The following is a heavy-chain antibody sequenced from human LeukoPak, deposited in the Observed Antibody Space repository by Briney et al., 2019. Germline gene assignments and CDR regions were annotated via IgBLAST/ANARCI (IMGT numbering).Heavy chain of an antibody. CDR2: ISYDGSNK. CDR3: ARDTPSPSIAAAGRSIDP. J-gene: IGHJ5*02. Sequence: GGSLRLSCAASGFTFSSYGMHWVRQAPGKGLEWVAVISYDGSNKYYADSVKGRFTISRDSSKNTLYLQMNSLRAEDTAVYYCARDTPSPSIAAAGRSIDPWGQGTLVTVSS. D-gene: IGHD6-13*01. V-gene: IGHV3-30*03. CDR1: GFTFSSYG.